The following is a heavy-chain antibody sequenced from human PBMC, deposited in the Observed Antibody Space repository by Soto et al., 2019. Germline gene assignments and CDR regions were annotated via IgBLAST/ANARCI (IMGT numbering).Heavy chain of an antibody. CDR3: ARDGWFSALRIPFGLDV. D-gene: IGHD3-3*01. V-gene: IGHV1-46*01. CDR1: GYTFSNYY. J-gene: IGHJ6*02. CDR2: INPNGGST. Sequence: QVQLVQSGAEVKKPGASVTVSCKATGYTFSNYYIHWVRQAPGQGLDWMGIINPNGGSTTYAQKFQDRVTITRDTSTNTFYMELRSLTSVYTALYYCARDGWFSALRIPFGLDVWGQGATVTVSS.